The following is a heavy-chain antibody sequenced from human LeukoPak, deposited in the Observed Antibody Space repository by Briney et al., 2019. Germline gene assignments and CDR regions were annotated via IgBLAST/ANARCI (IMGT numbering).Heavy chain of an antibody. CDR2: IYYSGST. Sequence: PSETLSLTCSVSGDSISSSSSYWGWIRQPPGKGLEWIGSIYYSGSTYYNTSLKSRVTISVDTSKNQFSLKLTSMTAADTAVYYCARACGGGSCRFQYWGQGTLVTVSS. CDR1: GDSISSSSSY. D-gene: IGHD2-15*01. CDR3: ARACGGGSCRFQY. J-gene: IGHJ4*02. V-gene: IGHV4-39*07.